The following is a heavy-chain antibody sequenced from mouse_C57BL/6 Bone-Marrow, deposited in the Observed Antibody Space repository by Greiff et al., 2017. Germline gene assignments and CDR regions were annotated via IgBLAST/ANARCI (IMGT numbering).Heavy chain of an antibody. D-gene: IGHD1-1*01. CDR2: ISSGSSTI. CDR3: ARGYYGSSSFAY. CDR1: GFTFSDYG. V-gene: IGHV5-17*01. Sequence: EVQRVESGGGLVKPGGSLKLSCAASGFTFSDYGMHWVRQAPEKGLEWVAYISSGSSTIYYADTVKGRFTISRDNAKNTLSLQMTSLRSEDTAMYYCARGYYGSSSFAYWGQGTLVTVSA. J-gene: IGHJ3*01.